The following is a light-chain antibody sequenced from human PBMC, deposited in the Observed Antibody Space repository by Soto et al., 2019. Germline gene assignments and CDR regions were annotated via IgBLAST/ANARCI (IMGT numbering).Light chain of an antibody. CDR3: SSYTSSSTYVV. J-gene: IGLJ2*01. CDR2: EVS. V-gene: IGLV2-14*01. Sequence: QSALTQPASVSGSPGQSITISCTGTSSDVGGYDYVSWYQQHPDKAPKLMIYEVSSRPSGVSNRFSGSKSGNTASLTISGLHGEDEAEYYCSSYTSSSTYVVFGGGTKLTVL. CDR1: SSDVGGYDY.